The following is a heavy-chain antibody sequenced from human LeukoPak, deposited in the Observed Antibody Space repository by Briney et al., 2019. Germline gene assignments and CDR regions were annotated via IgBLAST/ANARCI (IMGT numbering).Heavy chain of an antibody. J-gene: IGHJ6*03. CDR1: GGSFSGYY. CDR3: ARPPYSSSPTYYYYYYYMDV. CDR2: INHSGST. D-gene: IGHD6-6*01. Sequence: PSETLSLTCAVYGGSFSGYYWSWIRQPPGKGLEWIGEINHSGSTNYNPSLKSRVTISVDTSKNQFSLKLSSVTAADTAVYYCARPPYSSSPTYYYYYYYMDVWAKRPRSPSP. V-gene: IGHV4-34*01.